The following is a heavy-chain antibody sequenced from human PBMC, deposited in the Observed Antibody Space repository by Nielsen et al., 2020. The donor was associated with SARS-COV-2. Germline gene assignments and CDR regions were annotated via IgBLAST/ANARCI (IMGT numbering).Heavy chain of an antibody. CDR2: ISGFNGNT. CDR1: GYTFSNFG. D-gene: IGHD6-19*01. J-gene: IGHJ4*02. Sequence: ASVKVSCKASGYTFSNFGLSWVRQASGRGLEWIGWISGFNGNTNYLQKFKGRVTMTTHSSTGTVYMELRSLRADDTAIYYYARWRTYGNGWDFWGQGTLVTVSS. CDR3: ARWRTYGNGWDF. V-gene: IGHV1-18*01.